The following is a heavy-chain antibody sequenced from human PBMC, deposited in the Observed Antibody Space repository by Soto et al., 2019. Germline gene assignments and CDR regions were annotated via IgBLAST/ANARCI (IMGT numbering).Heavy chain of an antibody. CDR3: ARGYCSGGSCYSGRLDV. CDR2: IIPIFGTA. J-gene: IGHJ6*02. CDR1: GGTFSSYA. D-gene: IGHD2-15*01. Sequence: SVKVSCKASGGTFSSYAISWVRQAPGQGLEWMGGIIPIFGTANYAQKFKGRVTITADESTSTAYMELSSLRSEDTAVYYCARGYCSGGSCYSGRLDVWGQGTTVTV. V-gene: IGHV1-69*13.